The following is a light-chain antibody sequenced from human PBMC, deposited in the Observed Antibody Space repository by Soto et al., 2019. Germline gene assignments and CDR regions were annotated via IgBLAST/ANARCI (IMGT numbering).Light chain of an antibody. CDR2: GAS. Sequence: EVVLTQSPGTLSLSPGDRASLSCRASQNLSRYFLAWYQHKPGKAPRLIISGASRRETGIPDLFSGAGAGTDFTLTISRLQPEDFALDYCQQHDISPITFGQGTRLEIK. J-gene: IGKJ5*01. CDR1: QNLSRYF. V-gene: IGKV3-20*01. CDR3: QQHDISPIT.